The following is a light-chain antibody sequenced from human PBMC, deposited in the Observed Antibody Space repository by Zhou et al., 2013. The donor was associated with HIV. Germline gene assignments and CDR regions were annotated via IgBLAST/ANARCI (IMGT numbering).Light chain of an antibody. J-gene: IGKJ5*01. CDR3: QQRNAWPIT. Sequence: EIVLTQSPASLSLSPGDRATLSCRASQSISNFLAWYQQRPGQTPRLLIYAASNRATGIPARFSGTGSGTDFTLTISSLEPEDFGVYYCQQRNAWPITFGQGTRLEIK. V-gene: IGKV3-11*01. CDR2: AAS. CDR1: QSISNF.